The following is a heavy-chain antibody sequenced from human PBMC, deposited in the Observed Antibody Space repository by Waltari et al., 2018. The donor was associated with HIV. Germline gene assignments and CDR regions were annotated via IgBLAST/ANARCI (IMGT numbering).Heavy chain of an antibody. V-gene: IGHV4-34*02. CDR1: GDSSSGFY. J-gene: IGHJ4*02. CDR2: INHSGST. D-gene: IGHD3-22*01. CDR3: VTNGEMIGHGCFFDY. Sequence: QVQLQQWGAGLLKPSETLSLTCAVYGDSSSGFYRSWIRQPPGKGPEWIGEINHSGSTKYNPTLQSRVTISLDTSKNQFSPQLTSVTAADTAVYYCVTNGEMIGHGCFFDYWDLGALVTVSS.